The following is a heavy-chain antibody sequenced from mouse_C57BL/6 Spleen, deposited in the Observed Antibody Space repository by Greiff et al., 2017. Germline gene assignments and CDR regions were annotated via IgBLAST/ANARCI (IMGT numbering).Heavy chain of an antibody. CDR3: ARWDGSSPYWYFDV. V-gene: IGHV1-69*01. CDR2: IDPSDSYT. D-gene: IGHD1-1*01. Sequence: VQLQQPGAELVMPGASVKLSCKASGYTFTSYWMHWVKQRPGQGLEWIGEIDPSDSYTNYNQKFKGKSTLTVDKSSSTAYMQLSSLTSEDSAVYYCARWDGSSPYWYFDVWGTGTTVTVSS. J-gene: IGHJ1*03. CDR1: GYTFTSYW.